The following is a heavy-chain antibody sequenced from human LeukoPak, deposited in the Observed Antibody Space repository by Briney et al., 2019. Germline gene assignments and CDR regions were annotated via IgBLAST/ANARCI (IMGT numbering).Heavy chain of an antibody. CDR1: KYTFRDYY. CDR3: VRDSPRVRGWFDP. J-gene: IGHJ5*02. V-gene: IGHV3-11*01. CDR2: ISSNGRTI. Sequence: PGGSLRLSCAASKYTFRDYYMSWVRQAPGKGLEWIAYISSNGRTIYYADSVRGRFTTSRDNDKSSMYLLMNSLRVDDTAVYYCVRDSPRVRGWFDPWGQGTLVTVSS. D-gene: IGHD3-10*01.